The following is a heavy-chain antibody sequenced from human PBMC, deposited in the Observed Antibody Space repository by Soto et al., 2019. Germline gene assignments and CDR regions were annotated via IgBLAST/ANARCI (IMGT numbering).Heavy chain of an antibody. CDR1: GFTFTSSA. V-gene: IGHV1-58*02. J-gene: IGHJ4*02. CDR3: AATNCTNGVCHLTQFDY. CDR2: IVVGSGST. Sequence: GASLKVSCKASGFTFTSSAMQWVRQARGQRLEWIGWIVVGSGSTNYAQKFQERVTITRDMSTSTAYMELSSLRSEDTAVYYCAATNCTNGVCHLTQFDYWGQGTLVTVSS. D-gene: IGHD2-8*01.